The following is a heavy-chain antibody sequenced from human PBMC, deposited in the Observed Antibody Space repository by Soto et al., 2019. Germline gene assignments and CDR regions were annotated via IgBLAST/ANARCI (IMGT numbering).Heavy chain of an antibody. Sequence: SETLSLTCTVSGDSISSADYYWSWIRQTPGKGLEWIGHIFYSGTTYYNPSPKSRLTISVDTSKNHFSLRLTSVTAADTAVYYCARDLWVEPELYYYGMDVWGQGTTVTVSS. D-gene: IGHD1-1*01. V-gene: IGHV4-30-4*01. CDR1: GDSISSADYY. CDR3: ARDLWVEPELYYYGMDV. J-gene: IGHJ6*02. CDR2: IFYSGTT.